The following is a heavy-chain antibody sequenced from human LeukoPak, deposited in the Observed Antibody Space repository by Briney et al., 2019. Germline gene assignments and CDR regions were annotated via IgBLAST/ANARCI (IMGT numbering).Heavy chain of an antibody. J-gene: IGHJ4*02. CDR3: ARDQYSYAHAAH. CDR2: IYSGGTT. CDR1: GFTVSSNY. V-gene: IGHV3-66*01. Sequence: GGSLRPSCAASGFTVSSNYMSWVRQAPGKGLEWVSVIYSGGTTYYADSVKGRFTISRDNSKNTLHLQMNSLRAADTAVYYCARDQYSYAHAAHWGQGTLVTVSS. D-gene: IGHD5-18*01.